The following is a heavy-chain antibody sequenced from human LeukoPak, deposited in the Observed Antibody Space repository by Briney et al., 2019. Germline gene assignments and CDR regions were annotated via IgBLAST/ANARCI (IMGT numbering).Heavy chain of an antibody. V-gene: IGHV4-59*04. D-gene: IGHD3-22*01. Sequence: SETLSLTCTVSGGSISSNYWTWMRQPPGKGLEWIGWISYSGKTFYNPSLKSRVTMSVDTSKNLFSLRLNSVTAADTAVYYCSRLTHSYYADTAGYYPYYYMDVWGEGATVTVSS. CDR3: SRLTHSYYADTAGYYPYYYMDV. CDR1: GGSISSNY. CDR2: ISYSGKT. J-gene: IGHJ6*03.